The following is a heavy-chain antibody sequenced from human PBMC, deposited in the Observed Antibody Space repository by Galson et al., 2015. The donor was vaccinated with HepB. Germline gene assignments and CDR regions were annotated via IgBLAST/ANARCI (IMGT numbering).Heavy chain of an antibody. J-gene: IGHJ4*02. CDR1: GGSSSGCY. D-gene: IGHD2-2*01. CDR2: INHSGST. Sequence: SETLSLTCAVYGGSSSGCYWSWIRQPPGKGLEWIGEINHSGSTNYNPSLKSRVTISVDTSKNQFSLKLSSVTAADTAVYYCARGDCSSTSCPFDYWGQGTLVTVSS. V-gene: IGHV4-34*01. CDR3: ARGDCSSTSCPFDY.